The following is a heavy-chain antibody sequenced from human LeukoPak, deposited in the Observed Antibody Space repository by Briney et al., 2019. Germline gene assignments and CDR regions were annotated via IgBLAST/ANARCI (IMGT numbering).Heavy chain of an antibody. CDR2: IYYSGST. V-gene: IGHV4-59*08. J-gene: IGHJ4*02. Sequence: SETLSLTCTVSGGSISSYYWSWLRQPPGKGLEWIGYIYYSGSTNYNPSLKSRVTISVDTSKNQFSLKLSSVTAADTAVYYCARHNALSNFDYWGQGTLVTVSS. CDR3: ARHNALSNFDY. CDR1: GGSISSYY.